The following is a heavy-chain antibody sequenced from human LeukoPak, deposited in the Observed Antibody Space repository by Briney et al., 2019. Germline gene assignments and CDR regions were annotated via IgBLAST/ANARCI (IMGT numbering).Heavy chain of an antibody. J-gene: IGHJ6*02. CDR3: ARQTGLNYGMDV. D-gene: IGHD3-10*01. CDR2: IYYSGTT. Sequence: SETLSLTCIVSGGSISSSTYYWGWIRQPPGKGLEWIGSIYYSGTTYYNPSLKSRVTISVDTSKNQFSLKLSSVTAADTAVYYCARQTGLNYGMDVWGQGTTVTVSS. CDR1: GGSISSSTYY. V-gene: IGHV4-39*01.